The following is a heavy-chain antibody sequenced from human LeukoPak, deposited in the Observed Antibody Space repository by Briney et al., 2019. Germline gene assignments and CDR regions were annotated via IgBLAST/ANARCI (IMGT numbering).Heavy chain of an antibody. CDR3: AGGALDYYDSSGYSRWGAFDY. V-gene: IGHV4-38-2*02. Sequence: SETLSLTCTVSGYSISSGYYWGWIRQPPGKGLEWIGSIYHSGSTYYNPSLKSRVTISVDTSKNQYSLKLSSVTAADTAVYYCAGGALDYYDSSGYSRWGAFDYWGQGTLVTVSS. J-gene: IGHJ4*02. CDR2: IYHSGST. CDR1: GYSISSGYY. D-gene: IGHD3-22*01.